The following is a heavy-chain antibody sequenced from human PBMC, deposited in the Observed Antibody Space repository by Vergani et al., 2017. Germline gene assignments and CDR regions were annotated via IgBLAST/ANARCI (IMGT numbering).Heavy chain of an antibody. CDR2: VSGSSATP. V-gene: IGHV3-23*01. CDR3: AKGPHYCSSTSCYAYFDL. Sequence: EVQLLESGGGLVQPGGSLRLSCEASGFSFPGYAMSWVRQAPGKGLEWVSSVSGSSATPYYADSVKGRFIISRDNSKNTLHLQMNSLRADDTAVYYCAKGPHYCSSTSCYAYFDLWGRGTLVTVSS. J-gene: IGHJ2*01. D-gene: IGHD2-2*01. CDR1: GFSFPGYA.